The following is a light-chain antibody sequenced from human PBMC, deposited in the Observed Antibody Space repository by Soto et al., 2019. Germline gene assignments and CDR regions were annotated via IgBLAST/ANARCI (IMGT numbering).Light chain of an antibody. CDR2: DAS. Sequence: DIQMTQSPSTLSASVGDRVTITCRASQSISSWLAWYQRKPGKAPKLLIYDASSLESGVPSRFSGSRSGTEFTLTISSLQPDDFATYYCQQYNSYSWTFGQGTKVDIK. CDR1: QSISSW. CDR3: QQYNSYSWT. V-gene: IGKV1-5*01. J-gene: IGKJ1*01.